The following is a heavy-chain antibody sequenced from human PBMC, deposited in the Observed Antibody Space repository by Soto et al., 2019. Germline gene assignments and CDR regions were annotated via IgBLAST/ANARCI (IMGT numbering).Heavy chain of an antibody. CDR3: AKDISIAAADYYFDY. J-gene: IGHJ4*02. V-gene: IGHV3-30*18. D-gene: IGHD6-25*01. CDR2: ISYDGNNK. CDR1: GFTFSSYG. Sequence: QVQLVESGGGVVQPGRSLRLSCAAFGFTFSSYGMHWVRQAPGKGLEWVAVISYDGNNKYHADSVKGRFTISRDNSKNTLYLQMNSLRAEDTALYYCAKDISIAAADYYFDYWGQGTLVTVSS.